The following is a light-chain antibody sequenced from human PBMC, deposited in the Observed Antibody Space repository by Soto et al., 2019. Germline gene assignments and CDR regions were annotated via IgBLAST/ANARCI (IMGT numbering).Light chain of an antibody. V-gene: IGKV3-20*01. J-gene: IGKJ1*01. CDR1: QSVSSSY. Sequence: EIVLRQSPGTLSLSPGERATLSCRASQSVSSSYLAWYQQKPGQAPRLLIYGASSRATGIPDRFSGSGSGTDFTLTISRLEPEDFAVYYCQQYGSSPQTFGQGTXV. CDR2: GAS. CDR3: QQYGSSPQT.